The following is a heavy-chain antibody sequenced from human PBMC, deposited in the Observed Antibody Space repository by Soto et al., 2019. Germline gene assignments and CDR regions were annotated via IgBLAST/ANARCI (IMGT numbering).Heavy chain of an antibody. CDR2: ISIEKGDT. Sequence: QVQVVQSGAEVKKPGASVKVACKASGYSFDTFGMSWVRQAPGQGLEWMGWISIEKGDTNSAQKFQDRVTMTTDTNTRTAYKELRGPASDDTVVYYWGRCYCSVGRCCTCWYFDLWGRGTLVTVSS. CDR3: GRCYCSVGRCCTCWYFDL. D-gene: IGHD2-15*01. J-gene: IGHJ2*01. V-gene: IGHV1-18*01. CDR1: GYSFDTFG.